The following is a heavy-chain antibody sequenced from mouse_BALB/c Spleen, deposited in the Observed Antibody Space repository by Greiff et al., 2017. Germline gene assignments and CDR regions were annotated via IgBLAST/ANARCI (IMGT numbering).Heavy chain of an antibody. D-gene: IGHD2-1*01. CDR2: INPGSGGT. Sequence: QVQLQQSGAELVRPGTSVKVSCKASGYAFTNYLIEWVKQRPGQGLEWIGVINPGSGGTNYNEKFKGKATLTADKSSSTAYMQLSSLTSDDSAVYFCARSGDGNYDWYFDVWGAGTTVTVSS. J-gene: IGHJ1*01. CDR3: ARSGDGNYDWYFDV. CDR1: GYAFTNYL. V-gene: IGHV1-54*01.